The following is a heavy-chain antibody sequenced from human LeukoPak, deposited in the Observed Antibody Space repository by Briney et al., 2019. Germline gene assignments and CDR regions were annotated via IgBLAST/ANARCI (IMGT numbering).Heavy chain of an antibody. V-gene: IGHV4-39*01. D-gene: IGHD3-3*01. CDR2: IYYSGST. CDR3: ARLRYYDFWSGYYWSNYYFDY. J-gene: IGHJ4*02. Sequence: SETLSLTCTVSGGSISSSSYYWGWIRQPPGKGLEWIGSIYYSGSTYYNPSLKSRVTISVDTSKNQFSLKLSSVTAADTAVYYCARLRYYDFWSGYYWSNYYFDYWGQGTLVTVSS. CDR1: GGSISSSSYY.